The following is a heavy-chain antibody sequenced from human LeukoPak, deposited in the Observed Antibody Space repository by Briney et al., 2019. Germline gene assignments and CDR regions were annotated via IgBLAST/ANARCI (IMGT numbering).Heavy chain of an antibody. CDR2: SFYTGKT. CDR3: ARGGGDYATNWFDP. V-gene: IGHV4-59*01. CDR1: GGSISYYY. Sequence: SETLSLTCTVSGGSISYYYWSLIRRPPGKGLEWIGYSFYTGKTKFNPSLKSRVTISVDTSKNQFSLKLSSVTAADTAFYYCARGGGDYATNWFDPWGQGTLVTVSS. J-gene: IGHJ5*02. D-gene: IGHD2-21*02.